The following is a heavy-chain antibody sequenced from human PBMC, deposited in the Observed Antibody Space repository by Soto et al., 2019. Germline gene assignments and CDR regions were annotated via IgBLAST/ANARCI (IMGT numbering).Heavy chain of an antibody. V-gene: IGHV3-23*01. CDR3: AKVLRFLDHVPGDTYYCYY. Sequence: WGSRRLCCAASGFTFSSYALSWDHQAPGEVLGWVSAISGSGGSTYYADSVKGRFTISRDNSKNTLYLQMNSLRAEDTAVYYCAKVLRFLDHVPGDTYYCYYWGQGT. J-gene: IGHJ4*02. CDR1: GFTFSSYA. D-gene: IGHD3-3*01. CDR2: ISGSGGST.